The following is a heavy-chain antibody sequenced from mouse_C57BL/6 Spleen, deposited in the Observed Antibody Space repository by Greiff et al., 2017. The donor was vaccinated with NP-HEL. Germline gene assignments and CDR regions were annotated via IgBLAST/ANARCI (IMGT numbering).Heavy chain of an antibody. CDR2: IYPGDGDT. Sequence: QVQLQQSGPELVKPGASVKISCKASGYAFSSSWMNWVKQRPGKGLEWIGRIYPGDGDTNYNGKFKGKATLTADKSSSTAYMQLSSLTSEDSAVYFCAREWGFAYWGQGTLVTVSA. CDR1: GYAFSSSW. V-gene: IGHV1-82*01. J-gene: IGHJ3*01. CDR3: AREWGFAY. D-gene: IGHD1-3*01.